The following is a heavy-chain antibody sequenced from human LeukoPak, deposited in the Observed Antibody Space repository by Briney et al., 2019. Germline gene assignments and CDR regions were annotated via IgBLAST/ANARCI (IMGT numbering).Heavy chain of an antibody. CDR3: ARESATGRTRGDGFFDY. Sequence: GRSLRLSCAASGFTFDDYAMHWVRQAPGKGLEWVSSISRSSSYIFYADSVKGRFTISRDNAKNSLYLQMDSLTAEDTAVYYCARESATGRTRGDGFFDYWGQGTLVTVSS. J-gene: IGHJ4*02. D-gene: IGHD3-10*01. CDR2: ISRSSSYI. V-gene: IGHV3-21*01. CDR1: GFTFDDYA.